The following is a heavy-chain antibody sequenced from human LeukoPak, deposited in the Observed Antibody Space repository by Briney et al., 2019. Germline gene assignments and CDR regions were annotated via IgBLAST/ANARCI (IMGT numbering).Heavy chain of an antibody. CDR2: IRYDGSNK. J-gene: IGHJ4*02. Sequence: GGSLRLSCAASGFTFSSYGMHWVRQAPGKGLEWVAFIRYDGSNKYYADSVKGRFTISRDNSKNTLYLQMNSLRAEDTAVYYCARLWISSGINYFDYWGQGTLVTVSS. CDR3: ARLWISSGINYFDY. V-gene: IGHV3-30*02. CDR1: GFTFSSYG. D-gene: IGHD6-19*01.